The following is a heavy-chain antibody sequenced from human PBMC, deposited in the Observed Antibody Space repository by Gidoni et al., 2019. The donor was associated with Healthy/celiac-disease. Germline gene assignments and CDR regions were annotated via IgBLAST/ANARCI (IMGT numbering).Heavy chain of an antibody. Sequence: QVQLQQWGAGLLKPSETLSLTCAVYGGSFSGYYWSWIRQPPGKGLEWIGEINHSGSTNYNPSLKSRVTISVDTSKNQFSLKRSSVTAADTAVYYCARGSQDIVVVVAATLDYWGQGTLVTVSS. CDR2: INHSGST. CDR1: GGSFSGYY. CDR3: ARGSQDIVVVVAATLDY. D-gene: IGHD2-15*01. V-gene: IGHV4-34*01. J-gene: IGHJ4*02.